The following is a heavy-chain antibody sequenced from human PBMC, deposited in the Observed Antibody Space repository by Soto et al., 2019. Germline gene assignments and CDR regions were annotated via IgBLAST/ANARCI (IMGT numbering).Heavy chain of an antibody. CDR3: ARLSSLYYNSDYGGYYFDY. D-gene: IGHD3-10*01. V-gene: IGHV4-31*03. J-gene: IGHJ4*02. Sequence: QVPLQESGPGLVKPSQTLSLTCTVSGGSIRGGDYYWSWIRQHPGKGLEWIGYIFYSGNSFYNPSLKSGVTISVDTSKNQFPLQLSSVTAADTAIYYCARLSSLYYNSDYGGYYFDYWGQGTLVSVSS. CDR2: IFYSGNS. CDR1: GGSIRGGDYY.